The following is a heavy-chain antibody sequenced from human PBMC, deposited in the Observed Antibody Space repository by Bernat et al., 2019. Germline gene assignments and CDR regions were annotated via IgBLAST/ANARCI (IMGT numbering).Heavy chain of an antibody. CDR1: GYTFTGYY. CDR3: ASGTAGVGGYYFDY. Sequence: QVQLVQSGAEVKKPGASVKVSCKASGYTFTGYYMHWVRQAPGQGLEWMGWINPNSGGTTYAQKFQGRVTRTRNTSIRPAYMGLSRVRSDDTAVYYCASGTAGVGGYYFDYWGQGTLVTVSS. V-gene: IGHV1-2*02. D-gene: IGHD6-13*01. J-gene: IGHJ4*02. CDR2: INPNSGGT.